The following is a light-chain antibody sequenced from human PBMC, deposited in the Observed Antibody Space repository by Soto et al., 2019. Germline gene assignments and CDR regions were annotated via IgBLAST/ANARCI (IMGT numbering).Light chain of an antibody. Sequence: EIVLTQSPGTLSLSPGERATLSCTASQSVSSRHLAWYQQKPGQAPRLLMYGTSSRATGIPDRFSGSGSGTDFTLTISRLEPEDFAVYYCQQFSSYPLTFGGGTKVDIK. CDR2: GTS. V-gene: IGKV3-20*01. CDR1: QSVSSRH. CDR3: QQFSSYPLT. J-gene: IGKJ4*01.